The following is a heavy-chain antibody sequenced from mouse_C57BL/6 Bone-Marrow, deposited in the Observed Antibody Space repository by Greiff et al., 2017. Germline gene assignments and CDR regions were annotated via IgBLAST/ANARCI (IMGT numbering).Heavy chain of an antibody. J-gene: IGHJ4*01. Sequence: VQLQQSGPELVKPGASVKISCKASGYTFTDYYMNWVKQSHGKSLEWIGDINPNNGGTSYNQKFKGKATLTVDKSSSTAYMELRSLTSEYSAVYYCERQGYSDYYAMDYWGQGTSGTVSS. V-gene: IGHV1-26*01. CDR3: ERQGYSDYYAMDY. CDR1: GYTFTDYY. D-gene: IGHD2-3*01. CDR2: INPNNGGT.